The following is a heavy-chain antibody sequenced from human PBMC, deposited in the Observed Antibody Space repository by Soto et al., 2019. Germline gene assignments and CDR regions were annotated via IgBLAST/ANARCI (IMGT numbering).Heavy chain of an antibody. J-gene: IGHJ5*02. Sequence: GGSLRLSCAASGFTFSSYSMNWVRQAPGKGLEWVSSISSSSSYIYYADSVKGRFTISRDNSKNTLYLQMNSLRAEDTAVYYCAKGGAQLLHYNWFDPWGQGTLVTVSS. CDR3: AKGGAQLLHYNWFDP. CDR1: GFTFSSYS. D-gene: IGHD2-2*01. CDR2: ISSSSSYI. V-gene: IGHV3-21*04.